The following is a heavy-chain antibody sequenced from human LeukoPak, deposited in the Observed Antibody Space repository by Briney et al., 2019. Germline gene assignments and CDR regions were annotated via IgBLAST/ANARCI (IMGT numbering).Heavy chain of an antibody. CDR3: ARYSSSPSRYYYYYYGMDV. CDR1: GGSISSYY. D-gene: IGHD6-6*01. CDR2: IYYSGST. V-gene: IGHV4-59*08. Sequence: PSETLSLTCTVSGGSISSYYWSWIRQPPGKGLEWIGYIYYSGSTNYNPSLKSRVPISVDTSKNQFSLKLSSVTAADTAVYYCARYSSSPSRYYYYYYGMDVWGQGTTVTVSS. J-gene: IGHJ6*02.